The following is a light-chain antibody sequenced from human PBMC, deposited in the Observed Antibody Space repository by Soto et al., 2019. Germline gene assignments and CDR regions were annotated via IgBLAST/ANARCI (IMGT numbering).Light chain of an antibody. Sequence: EVVLTQSPGTLSLSPGERATLSCRASQSVRNNYLVWYQQKPGQAPRVLIYDASSRATGIPDRFSGSGTGTEFTLTISSLEPEDFAVYYCQQRSNWPPTFGGGTKVEIK. V-gene: IGKV3D-20*02. CDR2: DAS. J-gene: IGKJ4*01. CDR3: QQRSNWPPT. CDR1: QSVRNNY.